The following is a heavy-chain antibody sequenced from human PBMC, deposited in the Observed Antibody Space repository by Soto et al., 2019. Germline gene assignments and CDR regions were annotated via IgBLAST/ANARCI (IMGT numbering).Heavy chain of an antibody. CDR1: GGAISSYY. CDR3: ARVDHPNWYFDL. V-gene: IGHV4-59*01. J-gene: IGHJ2*01. CDR2: IYYSGST. Sequence: PSETLSLTWTVAGGAISSYYWSWIRQPPGKGLEWIGYIYYSGSTNYNPSRKSLVTISVDTSKNQWSLRLSSVTAADTAVYYSARVDHPNWYFDLWGRDTLVTVSS.